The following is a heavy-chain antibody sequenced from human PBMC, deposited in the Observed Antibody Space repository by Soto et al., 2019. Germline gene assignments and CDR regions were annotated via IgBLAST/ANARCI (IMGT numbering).Heavy chain of an antibody. CDR3: ARGCMFGVVSPMDV. CDR1: GYTFTSYV. V-gene: IGHV1-18*04. Sequence: ASVKVSCKASGYTFTSYVISWVRQAPGQGLEWMGWISAYNGNTNYAQKLQGRVTMTTDTSTSTAYMELRSQTSYDTAVYSCARGCMFGVVSPMDVWGQGTPLTVSS. D-gene: IGHD3-3*02. CDR2: ISAYNGNT. J-gene: IGHJ6*02.